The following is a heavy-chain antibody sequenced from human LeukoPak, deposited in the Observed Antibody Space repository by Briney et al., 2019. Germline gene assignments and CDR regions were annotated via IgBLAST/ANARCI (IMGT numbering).Heavy chain of an antibody. D-gene: IGHD1-26*01. CDR3: ARVVQWEKGPPEY. J-gene: IGHJ4*02. V-gene: IGHV1-8*01. CDR1: GYTFTSYD. Sequence: ASVKVSCKASGYTFTSYDIHWVRQAPGQGFEWMGWMNPNSGNTGYAQKFRGRVTMTRKTSISTAYMELRGLRSEDTAVYYCARVVQWEKGPPEYWGQGTVVTVSS. CDR2: MNPNSGNT.